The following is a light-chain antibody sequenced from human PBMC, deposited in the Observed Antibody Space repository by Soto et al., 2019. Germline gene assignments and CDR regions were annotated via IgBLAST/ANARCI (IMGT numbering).Light chain of an antibody. Sequence: DIQMTQSPSSVSASVGDRVTITCRASQGISRLAWYQQKPGKAPNLVIYAASTLQSGVPSRFSGSGSGTDFTLLISSLQPEDSATYYCQQASSFPRTFGPGTKVDIK. CDR2: AAS. CDR3: QQASSFPRT. CDR1: QGISR. V-gene: IGKV1-12*01. J-gene: IGKJ3*01.